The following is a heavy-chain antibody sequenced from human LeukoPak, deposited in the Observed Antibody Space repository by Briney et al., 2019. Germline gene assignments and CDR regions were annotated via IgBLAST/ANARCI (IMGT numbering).Heavy chain of an antibody. CDR1: GFTFSNYW. D-gene: IGHD5-12*01. Sequence: GSLRLSCAASGFTFSNYWMTWVRQAPGKGLEWVAHINQDGSKEYYMDSVKARFTISRDNAKNPLSLQMNSLRAEDTAVYYCVRDGGVSGYDLLDYWGQGTLVTVSS. V-gene: IGHV3-7*01. CDR3: VRDGGVSGYDLLDY. J-gene: IGHJ4*02. CDR2: INQDGSKE.